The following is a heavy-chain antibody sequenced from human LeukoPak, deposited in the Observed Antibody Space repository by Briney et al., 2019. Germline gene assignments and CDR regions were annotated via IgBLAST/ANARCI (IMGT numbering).Heavy chain of an antibody. D-gene: IGHD1-26*01. J-gene: IGHJ6*02. CDR1: GYTFTDYY. Sequence: ASVKVSCKASGYTFTDYYIHWVRQVPGLGLEWMGWINPNSGGTNYAQKFQGRVTITADESTSTAYMELSSLRSEDTAVYYCARDLIVGATEPNYYYYYGMDVWGQGTTVTVSS. V-gene: IGHV1-2*02. CDR2: INPNSGGT. CDR3: ARDLIVGATEPNYYYYYGMDV.